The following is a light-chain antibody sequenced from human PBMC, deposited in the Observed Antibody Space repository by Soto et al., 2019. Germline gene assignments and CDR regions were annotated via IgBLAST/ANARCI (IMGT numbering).Light chain of an antibody. CDR3: QQYGSSQPPWT. CDR2: GAS. V-gene: IGKV3-20*01. Sequence: TQSPGTLSLSPGERATLSCRASQSVSSSYLAWYQQKPGQAPRLLIYGASSRATGIPDRFSGSGSGTDFTLTISRLEPEDFAVYYCQQYGSSQPPWTFGQGTKVDIK. J-gene: IGKJ1*01. CDR1: QSVSSSY.